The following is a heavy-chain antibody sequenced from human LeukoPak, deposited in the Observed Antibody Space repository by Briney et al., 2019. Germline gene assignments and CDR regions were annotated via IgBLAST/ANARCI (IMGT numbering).Heavy chain of an antibody. CDR2: INLNSGGT. J-gene: IGHJ6*02. D-gene: IGHD3-10*01. CDR3: RLAREYGMDV. V-gene: IGHV1-2*02. Sequence: ASVKVSCKASSYTFTGYYMHRVRQAPGPGLEWMGWINLNSGGTNYAQKFQGRVTMTRDTSISTAYMELSRLRSDDTAVYYCRLAREYGMDVWGQGTTVTVSS. CDR1: SYTFTGYY.